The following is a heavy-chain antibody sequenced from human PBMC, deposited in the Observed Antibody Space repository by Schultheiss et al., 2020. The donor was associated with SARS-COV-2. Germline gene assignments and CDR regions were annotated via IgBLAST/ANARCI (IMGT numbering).Heavy chain of an antibody. D-gene: IGHD5-12*01. CDR2: ISAYNGNT. V-gene: IGHV1-8*02. J-gene: IGHJ6*02. CDR1: GYAFSGYY. CDR3: ARGKLIVATPWDYYGMDV. Sequence: ASVKVSCKASGYAFSGYYMQWVRQAPGQGLEWMGWISAYNGNTGYAQKFQGRVTMTRNTSISTAYMELSSLRSEDTAVYYCARGKLIVATPWDYYGMDVWGQGTTVTVSS.